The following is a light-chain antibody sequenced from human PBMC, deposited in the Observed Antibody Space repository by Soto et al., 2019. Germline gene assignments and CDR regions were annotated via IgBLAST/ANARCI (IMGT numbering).Light chain of an antibody. Sequence: DIQMTQSPSTLAASEGYIVAIACRSSRNIITWLAWYQQRPGKAPRLLIYKASSLESGVPSRFSGSGSGTEFTLTISSLQPDDFATYYCQQYNGSSTCGQGTKGDIK. CDR2: KAS. V-gene: IGKV1-5*03. CDR3: QQYNGSST. CDR1: RNIITW. J-gene: IGKJ1*01.